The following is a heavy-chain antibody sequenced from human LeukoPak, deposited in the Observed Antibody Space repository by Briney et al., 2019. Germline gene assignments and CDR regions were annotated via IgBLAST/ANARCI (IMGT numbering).Heavy chain of an antibody. J-gene: IGHJ6*02. D-gene: IGHD6-6*01. CDR2: INPSGGST. Sequence: ASVKVSCKASGYTFTSYYMHWVRQAPGQGLEWMGIINPSGGSTSYAQKFQGRVTMTRDTSTSTVYMELSSLRSEDTAMYYCARVDSSSSLRYYYYGMDVWGQGTTVTASS. CDR1: GYTFTSYY. V-gene: IGHV1-46*01. CDR3: ARVDSSSSLRYYYYGMDV.